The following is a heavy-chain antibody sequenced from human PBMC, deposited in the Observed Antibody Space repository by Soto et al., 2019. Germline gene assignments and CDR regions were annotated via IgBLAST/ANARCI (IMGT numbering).Heavy chain of an antibody. Sequence: PSETLSLTCTVSGGSISNHFWSWIRPPAGKRLEWVGRVYSGGDTIYNPSLESRVIMSVDTSNNQFSLKLRSVTAADTAVYYCARDTVWSGFYSHFDYWGQGILVTVSS. CDR2: VYSGGDT. V-gene: IGHV4-4*07. D-gene: IGHD3-3*01. J-gene: IGHJ4*02. CDR1: GGSISNHF. CDR3: ARDTVWSGFYSHFDY.